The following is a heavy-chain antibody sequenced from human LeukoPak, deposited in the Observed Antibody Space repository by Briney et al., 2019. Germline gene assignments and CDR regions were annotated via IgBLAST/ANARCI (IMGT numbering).Heavy chain of an antibody. J-gene: IGHJ4*02. CDR2: IYSGGST. V-gene: IGHV3-53*01. CDR1: GFTVSSNY. D-gene: IGHD6-19*01. Sequence: GGSLRLSCAASGFTVSSNYMSWVRQAPGKGLEWVSIIYSGGSTYYADSVKGRFTISRDNSKNTLYLQMNSLRAEDTAVYYCARDGDSGWLDFDYWGQGTLVTVSS. CDR3: ARDGDSGWLDFDY.